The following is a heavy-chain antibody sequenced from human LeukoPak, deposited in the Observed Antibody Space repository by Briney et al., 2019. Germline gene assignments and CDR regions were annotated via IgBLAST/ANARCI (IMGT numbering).Heavy chain of an antibody. CDR1: GGTFSSYA. J-gene: IGHJ4*02. CDR2: IIPIFGTA. CDR3: ARDSIPSGEGIDYYGSSGYYHPFDY. Sequence: GASVKVSCKASGGTFSSYAISWVRQAPGQGLEWMGGIIPIFGTANYAQKFQGRVTITADESTSTAYMELSSLRSEDTAVYYCARDSIPSGEGIDYYGSSGYYHPFDYWGQGTLVTVSS. D-gene: IGHD3-22*01. V-gene: IGHV1-69*13.